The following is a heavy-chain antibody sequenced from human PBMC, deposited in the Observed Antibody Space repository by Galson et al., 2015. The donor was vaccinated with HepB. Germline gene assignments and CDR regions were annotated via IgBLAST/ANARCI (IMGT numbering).Heavy chain of an antibody. D-gene: IGHD4-11*01. J-gene: IGHJ4*02. CDR2: ISGSTTNT. CDR1: GFTFSTYP. CDR3: ATHDYSHYDYLDH. Sequence: SLRLSCAASGFTFSTYPMSWVRQSPGKGLEWVSTISGSTTNTYYPDSLKGRFTISRDNSKNTLYLQMNSLRVGDSAKYYCATHDYSHYDYLDHWGQGTLVSVSS. V-gene: IGHV3-23*01.